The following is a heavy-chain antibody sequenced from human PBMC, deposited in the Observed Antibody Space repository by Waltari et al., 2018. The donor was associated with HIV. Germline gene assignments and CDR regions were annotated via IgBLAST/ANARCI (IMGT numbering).Heavy chain of an antibody. V-gene: IGHV1-2*06. D-gene: IGHD6-13*01. CDR3: ARGASAAPWFDP. Sequence: VQLVQSGAEVKKPGASLKVSCKASGYTFNDYYINWVRQAPGQGLEWMGRINPNSGGTKYAEKFQGRVTMTRDTSISTAYMELSRLRSDDTAVYYCARGASAAPWFDPWGQGTLVTVSP. CDR1: GYTFNDYY. CDR2: INPNSGGT. J-gene: IGHJ5*02.